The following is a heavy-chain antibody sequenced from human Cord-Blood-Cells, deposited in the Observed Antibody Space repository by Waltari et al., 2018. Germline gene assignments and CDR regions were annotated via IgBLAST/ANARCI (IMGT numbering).Heavy chain of an antibody. J-gene: IGHJ4*02. Sequence: QVQLVQSGAEVKKPGASVKVSCKVSGYTLTELSMHWVRQAPGKGLEWMGGFDPEDGETIYAQKFQGRVTMTEDTSTDTAYMELGSLRSEDTAVYYCATGGYMSSPIEYSSSSFDYWGQGTLVTVSS. V-gene: IGHV1-24*01. CDR3: ATGGYMSSPIEYSSSSFDY. CDR2: FDPEDGET. D-gene: IGHD6-6*01. CDR1: GYTLTELS.